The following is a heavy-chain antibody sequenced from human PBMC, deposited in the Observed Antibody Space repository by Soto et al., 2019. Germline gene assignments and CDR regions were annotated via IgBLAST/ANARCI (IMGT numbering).Heavy chain of an antibody. J-gene: IGHJ6*02. CDR2: IIPIFGTA. D-gene: IGHD5-18*01. V-gene: IGHV1-69*13. CDR3: ARSPDTAMVYYYYGMDV. CDR1: GGTFSSYA. Sequence: SVKVSCKASGGTFSSYAISWVRQAPGQGLEWMGGIIPIFGTANYAQKFQGRVTITADESTSTAYMELSSLRSEDTAVYYCARSPDTAMVYYYYGMDVWGQGTTVTVSS.